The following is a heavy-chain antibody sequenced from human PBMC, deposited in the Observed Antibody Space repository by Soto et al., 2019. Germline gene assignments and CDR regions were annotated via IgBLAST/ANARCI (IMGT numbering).Heavy chain of an antibody. Sequence: SETLSLTCTVSGGSISGYYWSWIRQPPGKGLEWIGYIYYSGNTNYNPSLKSRVTISVDTSKNQFSLKVSSVTAADTAVYYCARLIGRDWFDPWGQGTMVTVSS. D-gene: IGHD3-22*01. CDR2: IYYSGNT. CDR3: ARLIGRDWFDP. V-gene: IGHV4-59*08. J-gene: IGHJ5*02. CDR1: GGSISGYY.